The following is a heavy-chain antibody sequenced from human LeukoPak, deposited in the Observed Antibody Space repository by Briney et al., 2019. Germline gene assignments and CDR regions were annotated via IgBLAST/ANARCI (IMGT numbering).Heavy chain of an antibody. CDR3: ARDDGFSCYSY. V-gene: IGHV3-7*01. CDR2: MNLDGSEK. J-gene: IGHJ4*02. D-gene: IGHD3/OR15-3a*01. Sequence: QPGGSLRLSCAASGPTFSTYWMTWVRQAPGKGLEWVANMNLDGSEKYYVDSVKGRFIISRDNAKNSLFLQMNSLTAEDTAVYYCARDDGFSCYSYWGQGTLVTVSS. CDR1: GPTFSTYW.